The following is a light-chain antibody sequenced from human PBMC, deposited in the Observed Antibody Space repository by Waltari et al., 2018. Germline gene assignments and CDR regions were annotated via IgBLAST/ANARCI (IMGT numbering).Light chain of an antibody. J-gene: IGLJ2*01. V-gene: IGLV1-51*01. CDR2: DHN. CDR1: GSNIGNNF. CDR3: GTWDTDRSVV. Sequence: QSVLTQPPSVSAAPGQKVTISCSGTGSNIGNNFVSWYQQLPGTAPKLLIYDHNNRPAGIPDRFSGSKSGTSATLGITGLQTGDEADYYCGTWDTDRSVVFGGGTKLTVL.